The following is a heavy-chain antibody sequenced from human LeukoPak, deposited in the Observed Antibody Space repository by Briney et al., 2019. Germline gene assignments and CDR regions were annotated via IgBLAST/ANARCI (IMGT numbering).Heavy chain of an antibody. D-gene: IGHD3-22*01. CDR1: GLTFEDYA. Sequence: PGGSLRLSCVASGLTFEDYALSWVRQAPGKGLEWVSGINWNGGSTGCADSVKGRFTISRDNAKNSLYLQMNSLRAEDTALYYCASHASYYYDSSGYRHFDFWGQGTLVTVSS. V-gene: IGHV3-20*04. CDR3: ASHASYYYDSSGYRHFDF. J-gene: IGHJ4*02. CDR2: INWNGGST.